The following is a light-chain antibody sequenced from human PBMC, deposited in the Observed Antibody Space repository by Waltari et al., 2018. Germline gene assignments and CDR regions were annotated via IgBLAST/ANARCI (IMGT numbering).Light chain of an antibody. J-gene: IGKJ1*01. CDR1: QSVSRF. Sequence: EIVLTQYPGTLSLSPGERATFASRASQSVSRFLAWYHQKPCKAPRILIYDASTRATGIPDRFSGSGSGTDFSLTISRLGPEDFAVYYCQKYVSLPATFGQGTKVEIK. V-gene: IGKV3-20*01. CDR2: DAS. CDR3: QKYVSLPAT.